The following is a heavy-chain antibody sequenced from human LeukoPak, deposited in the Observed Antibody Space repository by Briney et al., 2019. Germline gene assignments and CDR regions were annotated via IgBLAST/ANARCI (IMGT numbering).Heavy chain of an antibody. CDR2: ISFDGSND. D-gene: IGHD5-24*01. Sequence: AGSLRLSCAASGFTFSNYTMHWVRQAPAKGLEWVAGISFDGSNDNLDDYVKGRFDISTDNSKNTLYLQMNSLRYEETAGYYCARDGGMASITVDEYWGQGTLVNVSS. J-gene: IGHJ4*02. CDR1: GFTFSNYT. CDR3: ARDGGMASITVDEY. V-gene: IGHV3-30*09.